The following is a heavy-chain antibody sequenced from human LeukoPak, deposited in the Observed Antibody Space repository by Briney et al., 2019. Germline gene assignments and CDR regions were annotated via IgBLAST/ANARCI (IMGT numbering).Heavy chain of an antibody. J-gene: IGHJ5*02. CDR1: GYTFTSYG. CDR3: ARAYGIVLMVYAIPALGWFDP. CDR2: ISAYNGNT. D-gene: IGHD2-8*01. V-gene: IGHV1-18*01. Sequence: AAVKVSCKASGYTFTSYGISWVRQAPGQGLEWMGWISAYNGNTNYAQKLQGRVTMTTDTSTSTAYMELRSLRSDDTAVYYCARAYGIVLMVYAIPALGWFDPWGQGTLVTVSS.